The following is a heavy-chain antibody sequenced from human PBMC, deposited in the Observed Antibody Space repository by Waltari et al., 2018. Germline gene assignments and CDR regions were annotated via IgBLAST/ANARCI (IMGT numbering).Heavy chain of an antibody. CDR3: ARNLEDFYCTTTNCFMDY. V-gene: IGHV3-33*01. Sequence: QVQLVESGGGVVQPGGSLRLVCAASGFIFSDYGMHWVRQAPGKSPWWMAVSWNHGRSEVYEDSVKGRFTIARDNSKNILYLQMNNLRVEDTAIYYCARNLEDFYCTTTNCFMDYWGQGTLVTVSS. CDR2: SWNHGRSE. CDR1: GFIFSDYG. J-gene: IGHJ4*02. D-gene: IGHD2-2*01.